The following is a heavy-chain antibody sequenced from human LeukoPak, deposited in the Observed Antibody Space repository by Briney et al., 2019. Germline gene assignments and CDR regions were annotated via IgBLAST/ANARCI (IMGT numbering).Heavy chain of an antibody. CDR2: IYYSGST. CDR3: ARDSIAVAGIGLDY. D-gene: IGHD6-19*01. V-gene: IGHV4-59*01. Sequence: SETLSLTCTVSGGSISSYYWSWIRQPPGKGLEWIGYIYYSGSTNYNPSLKGRVTISVDTSKNQFSLKLSSVTAADTAVYYCARDSIAVAGIGLDYWGQGTLVTVSS. CDR1: GGSISSYY. J-gene: IGHJ4*02.